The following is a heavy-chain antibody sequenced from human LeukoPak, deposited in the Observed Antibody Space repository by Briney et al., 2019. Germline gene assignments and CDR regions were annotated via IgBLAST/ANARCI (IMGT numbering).Heavy chain of an antibody. D-gene: IGHD3-22*01. J-gene: IGHJ5*02. CDR1: GYSFTSYW. V-gene: IGHV5-51*01. CDR3: ARRNYYDSSGYFGNWFDP. CDR2: IYPGDSDT. Sequence: GESLKISCKGSGYSFTSYWIGWVRQMPGKGLEWMGIIYPGDSDTRYSPSFRGQVTISADKSISTAYLQWSSLKASDTAMYYCARRNYYDSSGYFGNWFDPWGQGTLVTVSS.